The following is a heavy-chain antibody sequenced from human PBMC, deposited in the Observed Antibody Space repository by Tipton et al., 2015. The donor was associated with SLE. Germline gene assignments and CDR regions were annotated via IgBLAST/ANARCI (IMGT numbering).Heavy chain of an antibody. CDR2: VNTSGYT. Sequence: TLSLTCTVSVGSFTTDQWTWIRKPPEKGLEWIGYVNTSGYTRYNPSLKSRVSMSVDTSKKQFSLKLTSVTAADTAIYYCASVDSGVWGQGTLVTVSS. CDR3: ASVDSGV. CDR1: VGSFTTDQ. J-gene: IGHJ4*02. D-gene: IGHD3-10*01. V-gene: IGHV4-4*08.